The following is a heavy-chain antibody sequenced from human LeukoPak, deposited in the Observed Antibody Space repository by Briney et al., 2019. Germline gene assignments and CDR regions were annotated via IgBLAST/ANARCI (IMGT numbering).Heavy chain of an antibody. CDR3: SGSYHGIPY. CDR1: GFSVSDND. J-gene: IGHJ4*02. Sequence: GGSLRLSCAAAGFSVSDNDMSWVRQAPGRGLEWVSVLYYGGDTHYADSVKGRFTISRDNSKHTLYLQMKYLRAEDTAVYYCSGSYHGIPYWGQGTLVTVSS. V-gene: IGHV3-66*01. D-gene: IGHD3-10*01. CDR2: LYYGGDT.